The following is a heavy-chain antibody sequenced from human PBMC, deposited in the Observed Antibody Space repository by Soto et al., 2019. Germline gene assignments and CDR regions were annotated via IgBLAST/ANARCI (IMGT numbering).Heavy chain of an antibody. J-gene: IGHJ6*02. D-gene: IGHD2-15*01. CDR3: ARDLIGGKVYYYYGMDV. V-gene: IGHV3-33*01. CDR1: GFTFSSYG. Sequence: GGSLRLSCAASGFTFSSYGMHWVRQAPGKGLEWVAVIWYDGSNKYYADSVKGRFTISRDNSKNTLYLQMNSLRAEDTAVYYCARDLIGGKVYYYYGMDVWGQGTTVTVSS. CDR2: IWYDGSNK.